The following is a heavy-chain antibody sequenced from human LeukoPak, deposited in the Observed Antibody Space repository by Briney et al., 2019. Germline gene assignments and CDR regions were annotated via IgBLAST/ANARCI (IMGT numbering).Heavy chain of an antibody. CDR1: GGSISSGSYY. D-gene: IGHD6-13*01. J-gene: IGHJ5*01. CDR3: ARVARSMSSSSDDS. CDR2: IYTSGST. V-gene: IGHV4-61*02. Sequence: PSETLSLTYTVSGGSISSGSYYWNWIRQPAGKGLEWIGRIYTSGSTNYNPSLKSRVTISVDTSKNQFSLKLNSVTAADTAVYYCARVARSMSSSSDDSWGQGTLVTVSS.